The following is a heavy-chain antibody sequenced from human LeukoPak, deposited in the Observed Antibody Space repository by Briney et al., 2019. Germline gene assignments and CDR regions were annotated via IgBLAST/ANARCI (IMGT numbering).Heavy chain of an antibody. CDR2: IYYSGST. D-gene: IGHD3-22*01. V-gene: IGHV4-31*03. CDR1: GVSTSSGGYY. CDR3: AREFLPEGYYDSSGYDY. J-gene: IGHJ4*02. Sequence: SETLSLTCTVSGVSTSSGGYYWSWIRQHPGKGLEWTRYIYYSGSTYYNPSLKSRVTISVATSKNQVSLKLSSVTAADTAVYYCAREFLPEGYYDSSGYDYWGQGTLVTVSS.